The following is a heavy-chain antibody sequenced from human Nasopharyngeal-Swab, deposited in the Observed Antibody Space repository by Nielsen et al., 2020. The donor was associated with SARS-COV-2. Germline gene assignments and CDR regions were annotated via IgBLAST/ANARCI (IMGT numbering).Heavy chain of an antibody. J-gene: IGHJ4*02. V-gene: IGHV3-23*01. CDR2: ISGSGGST. Sequence: GESLKISCAASGFTFSSYAMSWVRQAPGKGLEWVSAISGSGGSTYYADSVKGRSTISRDNSKNTLYLQMNSLRAEDTAVYYCAKDDTLFDYWGQGTLVTVSS. CDR1: GFTFSSYA. CDR3: AKDDTLFDY.